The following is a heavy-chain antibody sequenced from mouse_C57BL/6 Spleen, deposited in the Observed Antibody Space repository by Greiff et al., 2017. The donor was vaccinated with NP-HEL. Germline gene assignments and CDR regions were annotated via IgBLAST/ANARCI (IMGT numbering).Heavy chain of an antibody. V-gene: IGHV1-62-2*01. CDR2: FYPGSGSI. CDR1: GYTFTEYT. Sequence: QVQLQQSGAELVKPGASVKLSCKASGYTFTEYTIHWVKQRSGQGLEWIGWFYPGSGSIKYNENFTDKATLTAAKSSSTVYMELSRLTSEDSAVYFCARHEEALSSYGWFAYWGQGTLVTVSA. D-gene: IGHD1-1*01. J-gene: IGHJ3*01. CDR3: ARHEEALSSYGWFAY.